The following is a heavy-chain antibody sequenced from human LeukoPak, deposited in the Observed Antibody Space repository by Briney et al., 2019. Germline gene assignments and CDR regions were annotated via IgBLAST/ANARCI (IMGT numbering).Heavy chain of an antibody. CDR2: IKQDGSQR. V-gene: IGHV3-7*01. CDR1: GFTFSDYW. D-gene: IGHD6-6*01. J-gene: IGHJ4*02. Sequence: GGSLRLSCTASGFTFSDYWMTWVRQAPGKGPEWVANIKQDGSQRYYVDSVRGRFTISRDNAKSSLFLQMNGLRAEDTAVNYCARRGGSSSRRSPIDYWGQGTLVTVSS. CDR3: ARRGGSSSRRSPIDY.